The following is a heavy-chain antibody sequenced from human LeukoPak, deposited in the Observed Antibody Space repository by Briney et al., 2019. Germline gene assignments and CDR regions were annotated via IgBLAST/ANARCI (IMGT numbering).Heavy chain of an antibody. D-gene: IGHD5-24*01. V-gene: IGHV3-23*01. CDR1: GFTFSSYA. Sequence: GGSLRLSCAASGFTFSSYAMSWVRQAPGRGREWVSAISGSGGSTHYADSVKGRFTISRDNSKNTLYLQMNSLRAEDTAVYYCAKVVEMATIRYFDYWGQGTLVTVSS. CDR2: ISGSGGST. CDR3: AKVVEMATIRYFDY. J-gene: IGHJ4*02.